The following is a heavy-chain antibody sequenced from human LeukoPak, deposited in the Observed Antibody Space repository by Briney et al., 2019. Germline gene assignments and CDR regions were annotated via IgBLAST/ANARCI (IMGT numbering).Heavy chain of an antibody. CDR1: GFNFSRNA. Sequence: GGSLRLSCAASGFNFSRNAMHWVRQAPDKGLEYVSAITSNGGTTYYANSVKGRFTISRDNSKNTLYLQMGSLRVEDMAVYYCARDWGYYFLPGYWGQGTLVTVSS. V-gene: IGHV3-64*01. CDR3: ARDWGYYFLPGY. J-gene: IGHJ4*02. D-gene: IGHD2/OR15-2a*01. CDR2: ITSNGGTT.